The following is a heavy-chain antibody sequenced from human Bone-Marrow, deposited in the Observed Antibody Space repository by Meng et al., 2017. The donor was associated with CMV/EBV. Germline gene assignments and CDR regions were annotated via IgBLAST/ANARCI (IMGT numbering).Heavy chain of an antibody. CDR2: ISSSSSYI. D-gene: IGHD6-19*01. J-gene: IGHJ4*02. CDR3: ASRAGYSSGWYDSY. V-gene: IGHV3-21*01. CDR1: GFTFSSYS. Sequence: GESLKISCAASGFTFSSYSMNWVRQAPGKGLEWVSSISSSSSYIYYADSVKGRFTISRDNAKNSLYLQMNSLRAEDTAVYYCASRAGYSSGWYDSYWGQGTLVTVYS.